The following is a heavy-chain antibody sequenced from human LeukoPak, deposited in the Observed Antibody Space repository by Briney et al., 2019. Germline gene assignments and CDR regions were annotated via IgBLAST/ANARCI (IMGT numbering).Heavy chain of an antibody. Sequence: SETLSLTCAVYGGSFSGYYWSWIRQPPGQGLEWIGEINHSGSTNYNPSLKSRVTISVDTSKNQFSLKLSSVTAADTAVYYCARLRLRYYYDSSGLDYWGQGTLVTVSS. V-gene: IGHV4-34*01. J-gene: IGHJ4*02. CDR2: INHSGST. CDR1: GGSFSGYY. D-gene: IGHD3-22*01. CDR3: ARLRLRYYYDSSGLDY.